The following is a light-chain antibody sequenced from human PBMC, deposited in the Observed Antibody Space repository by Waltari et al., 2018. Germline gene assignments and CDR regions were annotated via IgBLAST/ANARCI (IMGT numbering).Light chain of an antibody. CDR2: KAF. V-gene: IGKV1-5*03. Sequence: DIQMTQSPSTLSASVGDRVTITCRESQGISNNLVWYHQKPGKAPNLPIYKAFNLDSGVPSRFSGSGSGTEVTLTISSLQPDDFATYYCQQYYSYPWTFGQGTKV. J-gene: IGKJ1*01. CDR3: QQYYSYPWT. CDR1: QGISNN.